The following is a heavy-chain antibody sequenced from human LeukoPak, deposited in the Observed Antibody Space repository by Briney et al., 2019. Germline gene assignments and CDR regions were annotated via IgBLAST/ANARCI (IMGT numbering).Heavy chain of an antibody. V-gene: IGHV4-39*07. CDR3: AANPHRDGPLNY. J-gene: IGHJ4*02. CDR2: INPSGSI. D-gene: IGHD5-24*01. Sequence: KPSETLSLTCTVSGGSISSTSYYWSWIRQPPGKGLEWIGEINPSGSINYNPSLESRVTMAVDTSKIQLSLKLRSLTAADTAVYYCAANPHRDGPLNYWGQGTLVTVSS. CDR1: GGSISSTSYY.